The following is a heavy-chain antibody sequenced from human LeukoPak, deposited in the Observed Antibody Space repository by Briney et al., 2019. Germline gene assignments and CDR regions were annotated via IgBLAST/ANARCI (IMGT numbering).Heavy chain of an antibody. D-gene: IGHD3-22*01. CDR3: ARPYTYYYGSSGNYFFYF. CDR1: GGTFSSYA. CDR2: IIPIFGTA. J-gene: IGHJ4*02. Sequence: SVKVSCKASGGTFSSYAISWVQQAPGQGLEWMGGIIPIFGTANYAQKFQGRVTITADESTSTAYMELSSLRSEDKAGDDCARPYTYYYGSSGNYFFYFWGQGTRVTVSS. V-gene: IGHV1-69*13.